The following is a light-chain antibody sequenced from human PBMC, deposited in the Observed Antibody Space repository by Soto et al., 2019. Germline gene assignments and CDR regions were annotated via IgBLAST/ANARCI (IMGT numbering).Light chain of an antibody. CDR1: QDVGNY. J-gene: IGKJ5*01. V-gene: IGKV1-27*01. Sequence: IQMPQSPSSLSASVGDRFTITFRTSQDVGNYVAWYQQKPGKVPRLLIYGASTLQSGVPSRFSGSGFGTDFTLTIRSLLPDDLATYYCQKYYSGLVTFGQGTRLEI. CDR3: QKYYSGLVT. CDR2: GAS.